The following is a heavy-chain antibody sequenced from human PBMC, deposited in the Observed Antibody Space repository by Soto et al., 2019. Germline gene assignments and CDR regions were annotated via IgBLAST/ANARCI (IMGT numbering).Heavy chain of an antibody. J-gene: IGHJ4*02. CDR1: GYTFTSYD. Sequence: GASVKVSCKASGYTFTSYDMHWVRQAPGQRLEWMGWINAGNGNTKYSQKFQGRVTITRDTSASTAYMELSSLRSEDTAVYYCARATQSYYDTSGYYSYVHWGQGAQVTVSS. CDR2: INAGNGNT. D-gene: IGHD3-22*01. CDR3: ARATQSYYDTSGYYSYVH. V-gene: IGHV1-3*01.